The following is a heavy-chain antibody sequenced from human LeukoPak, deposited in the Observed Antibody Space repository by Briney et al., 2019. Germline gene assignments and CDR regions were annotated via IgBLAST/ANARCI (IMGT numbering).Heavy chain of an antibody. CDR3: ARDQGDGYNSYYFDY. V-gene: IGHV1-69*13. J-gene: IGHJ4*02. CDR1: GGTFSSYA. CDR2: IIPIFGTA. Sequence: SVKVSCKASGGTFSSYAISWVRQAPGQGLEWMGGIIPIFGTANYAQKFQGRVTITADESTSTAYMELSSLRSEDTAVYYCARDQGDGYNSYYFDYWGQGTPVTVSS. D-gene: IGHD5-24*01.